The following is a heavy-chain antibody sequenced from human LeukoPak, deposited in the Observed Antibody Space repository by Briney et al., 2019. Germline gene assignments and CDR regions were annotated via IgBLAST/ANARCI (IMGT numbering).Heavy chain of an antibody. D-gene: IGHD1-26*01. J-gene: IGHJ4*02. V-gene: IGHV3-23*01. Sequence: PGGSLRLSCAASGFTFSSYAMIWVRQAPGKGREWVSGISGSGGSTYYADSVKSRFTISRDNSKNTLYLQMNSLRAEDTAVYYCAKVGWELLGTDFDYWGQGTLVTVSS. CDR3: AKVGWELLGTDFDY. CDR2: ISGSGGST. CDR1: GFTFSSYA.